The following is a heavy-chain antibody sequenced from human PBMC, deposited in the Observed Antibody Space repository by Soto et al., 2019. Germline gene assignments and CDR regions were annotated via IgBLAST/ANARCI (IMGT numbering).Heavy chain of an antibody. CDR2: ISTSTNYM. CDR3: AKRGSSGGDGGPFYFDY. V-gene: IGHV3-21*04. J-gene: IGHJ4*02. CDR1: GFTFSSYN. D-gene: IGHD2-21*01. Sequence: PGGSLRLSCVASGFTFSSYNMNWVRQAPGKGLEWVSSISTSTNYMYYADAVKGRFTISRDNSKNTLYLQMHGLRADDTAIYFCAKRGSSGGDGGPFYFDYWGQGTQVTVSS.